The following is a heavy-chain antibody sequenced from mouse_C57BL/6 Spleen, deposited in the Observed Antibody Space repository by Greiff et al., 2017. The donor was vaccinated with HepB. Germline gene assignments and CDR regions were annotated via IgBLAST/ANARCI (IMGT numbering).Heavy chain of an antibody. V-gene: IGHV2-2*01. CDR1: GFSLTSYG. Sequence: VQLQQSGPGLVQPSQSLSITCTVSGFSLTSYGVHWVRQSPGQGLEWLGVIWSGGSTDYNAAFIPRLSISKENSKSQVFFKMNSLQADDTAIYYCARNYGPYDGRYDAMDYWGQGTSVTVSS. CDR3: ARNYGPYDGRYDAMDY. D-gene: IGHD2-3*01. CDR2: IWSGGST. J-gene: IGHJ4*01.